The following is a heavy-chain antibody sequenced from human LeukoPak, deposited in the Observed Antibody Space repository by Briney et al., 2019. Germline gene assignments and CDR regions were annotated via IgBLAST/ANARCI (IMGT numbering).Heavy chain of an antibody. CDR1: GFTFRDA. D-gene: IGHD3-3*01. V-gene: IGHV3-23*01. CDR3: AKGTDFWSGYCDY. J-gene: IGHJ4*02. Sequence: GGSLRLSCAASGFTFRDAWMTWVRQAPGKGLEWVSAISGSGGSTYYADSVKGRFTISRDNSKNTLYLQMNSLRAEDTAVYYCAKGTDFWSGYCDYWGQGTLVTVSS. CDR2: ISGSGGST.